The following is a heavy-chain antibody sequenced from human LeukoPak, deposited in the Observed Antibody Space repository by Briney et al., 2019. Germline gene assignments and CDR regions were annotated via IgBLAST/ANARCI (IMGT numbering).Heavy chain of an antibody. CDR1: GYTLTELS. CDR3: ARGQYYYDSSGPVDY. CDR2: FDPEDGET. J-gene: IGHJ4*02. V-gene: IGHV1-24*01. D-gene: IGHD3-22*01. Sequence: ASVNVSCKVSGYTLTELSMHWVRQAPGKGLEWMGGFDPEDGETIYAQKFQGRVTMTEDTSTDTAYMELSSLRSEDTAVYYCARGQYYYDSSGPVDYWGQGTLVTVSS.